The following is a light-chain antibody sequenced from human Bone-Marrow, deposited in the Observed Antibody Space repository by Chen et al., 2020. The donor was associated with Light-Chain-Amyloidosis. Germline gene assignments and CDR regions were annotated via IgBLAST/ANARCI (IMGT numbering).Light chain of an antibody. V-gene: IGKV3-20*01. CDR3: QQYATSPWT. J-gene: IGKJ1*01. CDR2: AAS. CDR1: QSVTGSH. Sequence: EILLTQSPGTLSLSPGERVTISCRASQSVTGSHLAWYQQKPGQAPRLLIYAASTRATGVPDRFRGSGSGTDFTLTISRLEPEDFAVYYCQQYATSPWTFGRGTKVEMK.